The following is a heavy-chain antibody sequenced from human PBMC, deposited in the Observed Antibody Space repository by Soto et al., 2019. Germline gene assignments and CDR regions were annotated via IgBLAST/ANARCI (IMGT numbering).Heavy chain of an antibody. V-gene: IGHV3-9*01. D-gene: IGHD6-13*01. CDR2: ISWNSGSI. CDR1: GFTFADDA. J-gene: IGHJ3*02. Sequence: SLRLSSPASGFTFADDAMHWVRQAPGKGLEWVSGISWNSGSIGYADSVKGRFTISRDNAKNSLYLQMTSLRAEDTALYYCAKDMWAAAGTRGDAFDIWGQGTVVTVSS. CDR3: AKDMWAAAGTRGDAFDI.